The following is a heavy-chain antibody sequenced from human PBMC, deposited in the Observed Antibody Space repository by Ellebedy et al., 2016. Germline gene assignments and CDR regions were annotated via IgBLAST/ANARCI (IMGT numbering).Heavy chain of an antibody. J-gene: IGHJ6*03. D-gene: IGHD1-7*01. CDR2: IYYSGST. CDR3: ARGENWNYVGYYYYMDV. V-gene: IGHV4-59*01. CDR1: GGSISSNY. Sequence: SETLSLXCSVSGGSISSNYWSWIRQPPGKGLEWIGYIYYSGSTKYNPSLKSRVSMSVDTSNSQFSLKLSSVTAADTAVYYCARGENWNYVGYYYYMDVWGKGTTVTVSS.